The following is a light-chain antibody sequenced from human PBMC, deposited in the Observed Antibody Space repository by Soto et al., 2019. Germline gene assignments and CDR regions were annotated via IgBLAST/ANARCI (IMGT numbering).Light chain of an antibody. CDR3: QQYDNLPWT. Sequence: DIQMTQSPSSLSASVGDRVTITCQASQDISNYLNWYQQKPGKAPKLLIYDASNLETGVPSRFSGSGSGTDFTFTISSLRPEDIATYYCQQYDNLPWTFGQGTKVDIK. J-gene: IGKJ1*01. V-gene: IGKV1-33*01. CDR1: QDISNY. CDR2: DAS.